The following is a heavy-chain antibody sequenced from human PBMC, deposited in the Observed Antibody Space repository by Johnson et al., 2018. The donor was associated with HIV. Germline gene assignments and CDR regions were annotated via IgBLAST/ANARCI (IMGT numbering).Heavy chain of an antibody. CDR1: GFTLDDYG. CDR3: SRELGCDDDYDSGGDAFDI. V-gene: IGHV3-20*04. CDR2: INWSGGNT. Sequence: VQLVESGGGVVQPGRSLRLSCAASGFTLDDYGMSWVRQAPGKGLEWVSGINWSGGNTDYADSVKGRLTISRDNSKNTLYLKMNSLRAEDTAGYYCSRELGCDDDYDSGGDAFDIWGQGTMVTVSS. J-gene: IGHJ3*02. D-gene: IGHD3-22*01.